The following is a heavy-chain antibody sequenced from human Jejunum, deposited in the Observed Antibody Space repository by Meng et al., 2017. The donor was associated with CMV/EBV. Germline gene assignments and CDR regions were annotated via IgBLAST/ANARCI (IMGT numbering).Heavy chain of an antibody. D-gene: IGHD1-14*01. J-gene: IGHJ5*02. CDR1: GASRNSDIW. V-gene: IGHV4-4*02. Sequence: LTRAVSGASRNSDIWWCGVRQPAGKRLEWIGEIHQTGNNNYNPSLRSRVTISMDESKNQFSLNVSSVTAADTAFYYCAISPNQDPGSWGQGTLVTVSS. CDR2: IHQTGNN. CDR3: AISPNQDPGS.